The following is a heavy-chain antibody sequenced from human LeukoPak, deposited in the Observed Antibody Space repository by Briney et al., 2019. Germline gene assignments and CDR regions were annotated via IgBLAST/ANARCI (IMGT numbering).Heavy chain of an antibody. CDR2: INHSGST. CDR1: GGSFSGYY. V-gene: IGHV4-34*01. Sequence: SETLSLTCAVCGGSFSGYYWSWIRQPPGKGLEWIGEINHSGSTNYNPSLKSRVTISVDTSKNQFSLKLSSVTAADTAVYYCARGPLFRHGGSCYYKYSSGCRRGGNFDYWGQGTLVTVSS. D-gene: IGHD2-15*01. J-gene: IGHJ4*02. CDR3: ARGPLFRHGGSCYYKYSSGCRRGGNFDY.